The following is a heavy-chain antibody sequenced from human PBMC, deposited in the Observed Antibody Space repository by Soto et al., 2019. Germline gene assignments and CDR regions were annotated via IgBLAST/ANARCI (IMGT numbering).Heavy chain of an antibody. CDR2: SYYSGST. Sequence: SETLSLTCTVSGGSISSSSYYWGWIRQPPGKGLEWIGSSYYSGSTYYNPSLKSRVTMSVDTSKNQFSLKLSSVTAADTAVYYCARHYYYDSSGYRNIYYFDYWGQGTLVTVSS. D-gene: IGHD3-22*01. CDR1: GGSISSSSYY. CDR3: ARHYYYDSSGYRNIYYFDY. V-gene: IGHV4-39*01. J-gene: IGHJ4*02.